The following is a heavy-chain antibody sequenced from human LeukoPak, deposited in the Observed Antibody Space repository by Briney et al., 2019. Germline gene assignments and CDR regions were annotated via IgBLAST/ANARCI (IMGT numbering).Heavy chain of an antibody. CDR1: GIPFSSFG. CDR3: ARDGTLTAGPFDP. Sequence: PGGSLRLSCAAPGIPFSSFGMHWLRQAPGKGLEWVAFIWYDGSNKFYADSVKGRFTISRDNSKNTLYLQMNSLRAEDTAVYYCARDGTLTAGPFDPCGRGTLFTVSS. D-gene: IGHD1-1*01. J-gene: IGHJ5*02. V-gene: IGHV3-33*01. CDR2: IWYDGSNK.